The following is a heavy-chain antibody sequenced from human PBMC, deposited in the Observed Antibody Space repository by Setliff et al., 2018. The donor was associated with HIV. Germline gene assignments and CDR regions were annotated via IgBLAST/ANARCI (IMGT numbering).Heavy chain of an antibody. CDR1: GAPFNGYY. V-gene: IGHV4-34*01. CDR2: IYHSGIV. Sequence: SETLSLTCAVYGAPFNGYYWAWIRQSPAKGLEWIGEIYHSGIVNYNPSLQSRVTISTDTSKNQFSLRLNSVTVADTAVYYCAREGQNMDDSFDLWGQGTMVTVSS. D-gene: IGHD3-10*01. J-gene: IGHJ3*01. CDR3: AREGQNMDDSFDL.